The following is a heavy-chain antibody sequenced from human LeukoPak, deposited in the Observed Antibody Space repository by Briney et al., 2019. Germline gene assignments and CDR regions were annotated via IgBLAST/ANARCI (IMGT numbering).Heavy chain of an antibody. V-gene: IGHV4-34*01. D-gene: IGHD6-19*01. Sequence: SETLSLTCAVYGGSFSGYYWSWIRQPQGKGLEWIGEINHSGSTNYNPSLKSRVTISVDTSKNQFSLKLSSVTAADTAVYYCAGLRYSSGWYYYWGQGTLVTVSS. CDR3: AGLRYSSGWYYY. J-gene: IGHJ4*02. CDR2: INHSGST. CDR1: GGSFSGYY.